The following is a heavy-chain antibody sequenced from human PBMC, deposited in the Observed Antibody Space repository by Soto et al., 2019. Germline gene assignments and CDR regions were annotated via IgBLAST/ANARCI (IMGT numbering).Heavy chain of an antibody. CDR1: GGSISSSSYY. CDR2: IYYSGST. Sequence: PSETLSLTCTFSGGSISSSSYYWGWIRQPPGKGLEWIGSIYYSGSTYYNPSLKSRVTISVDTSKNQFSLKLSSVTAADTAVYYCARIVVSWEYFDYWGQGTLVTVSS. CDR3: ARIVVSWEYFDY. D-gene: IGHD3-22*01. V-gene: IGHV4-39*01. J-gene: IGHJ4*02.